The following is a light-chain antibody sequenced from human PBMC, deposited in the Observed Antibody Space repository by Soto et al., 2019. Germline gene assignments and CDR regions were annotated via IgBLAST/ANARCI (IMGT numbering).Light chain of an antibody. CDR3: CSYAGRSIYV. J-gene: IGLJ1*01. CDR1: SSDVGGYKF. V-gene: IGLV2-23*01. Sequence: QSVLTQPASVSGSPGQSITISCTGSSSDVGGYKFVSWYRQHPGKVPQLLIYEATKRPAGVSHRFSGSKSDNTASLTISGLQSEVEADYFCCSYAGRSIYVFGTGTKVTVL. CDR2: EAT.